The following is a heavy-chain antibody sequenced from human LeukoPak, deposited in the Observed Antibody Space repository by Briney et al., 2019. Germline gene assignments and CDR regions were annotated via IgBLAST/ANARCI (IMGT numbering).Heavy chain of an antibody. D-gene: IGHD2-8*01. CDR2: IYYSGST. V-gene: IGHV4-39*07. CDR1: GGSISSSSYY. J-gene: IGHJ4*02. CDR3: ARDLTLIKERGFDY. Sequence: SETLSLTCTVSGGSISSSSYYWGRIRQPPGKGLEWIGSIYYSGSTYYNPSLKSRVTISVDTSKNQFSLKLSSVTAADTAVYYCARDLTLIKERGFDYWGQGTLVTVSS.